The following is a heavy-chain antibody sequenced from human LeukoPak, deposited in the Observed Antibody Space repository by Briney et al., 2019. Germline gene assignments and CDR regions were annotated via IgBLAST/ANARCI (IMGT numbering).Heavy chain of an antibody. D-gene: IGHD3-9*01. CDR2: IYTSGSP. CDR3: ARDYDILTGYRRVDY. V-gene: IGHV4-4*07. Sequence: SETLSLTCTVSGGSISSYYWSWIRQPAGKGLEWIGRIYTSGSPNYNPSLKSRVTISVDTSKNQFSLKLSSVTAADTAVYYCARDYDILTGYRRVDYWGQGTLVTVSS. CDR1: GGSISSYY. J-gene: IGHJ4*02.